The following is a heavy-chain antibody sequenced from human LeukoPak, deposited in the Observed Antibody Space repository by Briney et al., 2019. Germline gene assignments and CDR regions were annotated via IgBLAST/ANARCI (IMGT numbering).Heavy chain of an antibody. D-gene: IGHD5-18*01. Sequence: SETLSLTCAVYGGSFSGYYWSWIRRPPGKGLEWIGEINHSGSTNYNPSLKSRVTISVDTSKNQFSLKLSSVTAADTAVYYCARGDTAMVNNWFDPWGQGTLVTVSS. CDR3: ARGDTAMVNNWFDP. CDR1: GGSFSGYY. CDR2: INHSGST. V-gene: IGHV4-34*01. J-gene: IGHJ5*02.